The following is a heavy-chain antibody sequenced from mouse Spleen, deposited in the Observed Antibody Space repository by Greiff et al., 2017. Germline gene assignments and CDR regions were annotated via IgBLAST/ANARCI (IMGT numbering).Heavy chain of an antibody. Sequence: VQLQESGPGLVQPSQSLSITCTVSGFSLTSYGVHWVRQSPGKGLEWLGVIWSGGSTDYNAAFISRLSISKDNSKSQVFFKMNSLQADDTAIYYCARKGGPYGDYDFDYWGQGTTLTVSS. CDR2: IWSGGST. J-gene: IGHJ2*01. D-gene: IGHD2-13*01. CDR1: GFSLTSYG. V-gene: IGHV2-2*01. CDR3: ARKGGPYGDYDFDY.